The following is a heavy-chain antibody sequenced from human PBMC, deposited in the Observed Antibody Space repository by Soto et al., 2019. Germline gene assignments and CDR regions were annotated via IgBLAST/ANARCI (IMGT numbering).Heavy chain of an antibody. J-gene: IGHJ4*02. CDR2: ISGSGGST. CDR1: GFTFSSYA. CDR3: AKVLILTGYYIY. D-gene: IGHD3-9*01. V-gene: IGHV3-23*01. Sequence: EVQLLESGGGLVQPGGSLRLSCAASGFTFSSYARSWVRQAPGKGLEWVSAISGSGGSTYYADSVKGRFTISIANSKNTLYLQMNSLRAEDTAVYYCAKVLILTGYYIYWGQGTLVTVSS.